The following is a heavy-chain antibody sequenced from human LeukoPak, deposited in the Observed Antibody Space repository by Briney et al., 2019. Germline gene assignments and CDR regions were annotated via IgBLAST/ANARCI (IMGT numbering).Heavy chain of an antibody. CDR3: AKSVTYCGGDCYSPLDY. Sequence: GGSLRLSCAASGFTFSSYAMSWVRQAPGKGLEWVSAISGSGGSTYYADSVKGRFTISRDNSRNTLYLQMNSLRAEDTAVYYCAKSVTYCGGDCYSPLDYWGQGTLVTVSS. CDR1: GFTFSSYA. J-gene: IGHJ4*02. CDR2: ISGSGGST. D-gene: IGHD2-21*01. V-gene: IGHV3-23*01.